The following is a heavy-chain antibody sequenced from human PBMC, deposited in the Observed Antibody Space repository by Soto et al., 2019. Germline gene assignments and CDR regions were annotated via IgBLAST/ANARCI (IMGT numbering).Heavy chain of an antibody. CDR3: AKDRVGGTFYTPLAF. CDR1: GFNFDNYG. CDR2: ITYDGSFQ. V-gene: IGHV3-30*18. J-gene: IGHJ4*02. D-gene: IGHD1-7*01. Sequence: PGGSLRLSCQASGFNFDNYGMHGGRQAPGKGLEWVAVITYDGSFQYYADSVKGRFTISRDNSKNTLSLHLNTLKPEDTAVYHCAKDRVGGTFYTPLAFWGQGTLVTVSS.